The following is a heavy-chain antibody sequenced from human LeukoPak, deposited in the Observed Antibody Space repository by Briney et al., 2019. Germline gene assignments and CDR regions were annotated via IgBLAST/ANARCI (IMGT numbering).Heavy chain of an antibody. Sequence: PSETLSLTCAVYGGSFSGYYWSWIRQPPGKGLEWIGEINHSGSTNYNPSLKSRVTISVDTSKNQFSLELSSVTAADTAVYYCARKGYSGYDLRSAFDIWGQGTMVTVSS. V-gene: IGHV4-34*01. D-gene: IGHD5-12*01. CDR2: INHSGST. J-gene: IGHJ3*02. CDR1: GGSFSGYY. CDR3: ARKGYSGYDLRSAFDI.